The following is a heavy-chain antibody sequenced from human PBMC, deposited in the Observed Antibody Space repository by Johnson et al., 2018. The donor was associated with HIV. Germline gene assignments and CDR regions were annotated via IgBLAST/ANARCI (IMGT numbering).Heavy chain of an antibody. Sequence: VQLVESGGGLVRPGGSLRLSCAASGFTFDDYGMSWVRQAPGKGLEWVSGINWNGGSTGYADSVKGRFTISRDNAKNSLYLQMNRLRAEDTALYYCAKDFIAGAGRLAFDIWGQGTMVTVSS. CDR1: GFTFDDYG. CDR2: INWNGGST. D-gene: IGHD6-19*01. CDR3: AKDFIAGAGRLAFDI. V-gene: IGHV3-20*04. J-gene: IGHJ3*02.